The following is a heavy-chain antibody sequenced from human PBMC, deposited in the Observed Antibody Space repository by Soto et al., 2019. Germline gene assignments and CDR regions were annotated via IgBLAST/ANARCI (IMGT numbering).Heavy chain of an antibody. CDR1: GYTFTSYG. V-gene: IGHV1-18*01. J-gene: IGHJ6*02. CDR2: ISAYNGNT. CDR3: ARGQGGDLGPEYHYYGMDV. D-gene: IGHD2-21*02. Sequence: QVQLVQSGAEVKKPGASVKVSCKASGYTFTSYGISWVRQAPGQGLEWMGWISAYNGNTNYAQKLQGRVTMTTDTSPSTAYLELRSLRSDDTAVYSCARGQGGDLGPEYHYYGMDVWGQGTTVTVSS.